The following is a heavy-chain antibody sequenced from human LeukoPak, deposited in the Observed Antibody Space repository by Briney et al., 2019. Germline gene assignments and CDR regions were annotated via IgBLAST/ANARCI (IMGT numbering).Heavy chain of an antibody. Sequence: GGSLRLSCAASGFTFSSYSMNWVRQAPGKGLEWVGRIKSKTDGGTTDYAAPVKGRFTISRDDSKNTLYLQMNSLKTEDTAVYYCTTDMRTTVTCLVDYWGQGTLVTVSS. D-gene: IGHD4-17*01. J-gene: IGHJ4*02. CDR3: TTDMRTTVTCLVDY. CDR2: IKSKTDGGTT. CDR1: GFTFSSYS. V-gene: IGHV3-15*01.